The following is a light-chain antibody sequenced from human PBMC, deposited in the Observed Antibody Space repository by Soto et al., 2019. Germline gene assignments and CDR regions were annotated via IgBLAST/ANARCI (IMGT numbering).Light chain of an antibody. V-gene: IGLV2-14*01. Sequence: QSALTQPASVSGSPGQSITISCTGTSSDVGGYNYVSWYQQHPGKAPKLMIYEVSNRPSGVSNRFSGSKSGNTASLTISGLQAEDEADYYCSSYTSSSISRVFGTGTKLTVL. J-gene: IGLJ1*01. CDR1: SSDVGGYNY. CDR3: SSYTSSSISRV. CDR2: EVS.